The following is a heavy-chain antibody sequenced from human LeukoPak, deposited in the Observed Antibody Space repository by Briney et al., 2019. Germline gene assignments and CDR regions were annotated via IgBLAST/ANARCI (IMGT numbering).Heavy chain of an antibody. D-gene: IGHD3-10*01. CDR3: AKGFGELFVLFDY. CDR2: ISYDGSNK. Sequence: PGGSLRLSCAASGFTFSSYAMHWVRQAPGKGLEWVAVISYDGSNKYYADSVKGRFTISRDNSKNTLYLQMNSLRAEDTAVYYCAKGFGELFVLFDYWGQGTLVTVSS. J-gene: IGHJ4*02. CDR1: GFTFSSYA. V-gene: IGHV3-30-3*01.